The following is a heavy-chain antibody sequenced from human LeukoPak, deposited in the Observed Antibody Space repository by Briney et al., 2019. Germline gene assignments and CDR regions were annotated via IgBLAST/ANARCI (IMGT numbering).Heavy chain of an antibody. V-gene: IGHV4-38-2*02. CDR3: AREGSTSGTNWFDP. J-gene: IGHJ5*02. Sequence: SETLSLTCAVSDYSITSGYYWGWIRQPPGRGLEWIGSIYHSGSTYYNPSLKSRVTISVDTSKNQFSLKLTSVTAADTAVYYCAREGSTSGTNWFDPWGQGTLVTVSS. CDR1: DYSITSGYY. D-gene: IGHD3-10*01. CDR2: IYHSGST.